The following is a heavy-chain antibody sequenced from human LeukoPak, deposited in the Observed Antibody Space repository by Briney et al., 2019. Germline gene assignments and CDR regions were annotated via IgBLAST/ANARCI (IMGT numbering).Heavy chain of an antibody. V-gene: IGHV5-51*01. CDR1: GYSFTSYW. J-gene: IGHJ3*01. Sequence: ESLKISCKGSGYSFTSYWIGWVRQMPGKDLEWMGIIYPGDSDTRYSPSFQGRVTISADKSISTAYLQWSSLKASDTAMYYCAREYYYGSGSYPDAFDVWGQGTMVTVSS. CDR2: IYPGDSDT. CDR3: AREYYYGSGSYPDAFDV. D-gene: IGHD3-10*01.